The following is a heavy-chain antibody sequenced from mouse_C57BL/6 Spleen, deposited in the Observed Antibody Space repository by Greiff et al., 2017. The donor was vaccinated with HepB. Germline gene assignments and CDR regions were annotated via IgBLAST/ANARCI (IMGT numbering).Heavy chain of an antibody. J-gene: IGHJ2*01. V-gene: IGHV1-19*01. CDR2: INPYNGGT. CDR1: GYTFTDYY. CDR3: ARDTPVFDY. Sequence: EVKLVESGPVLVKPGASVKMSCKASGYTFTDYYMNWVKQSHGKSLEWIGVINPYNGGTSYNQKFKGKATLTVDKSSSTAYMELNSLTSEDSAVYYCARDTPVFDYWGQGTTLTVSS.